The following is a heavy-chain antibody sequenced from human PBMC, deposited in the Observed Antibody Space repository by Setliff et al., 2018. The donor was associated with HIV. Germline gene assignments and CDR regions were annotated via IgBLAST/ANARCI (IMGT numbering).Heavy chain of an antibody. D-gene: IGHD1-26*01. V-gene: IGHV4-59*08. CDR1: GGSIGSYY. CDR2: VYYTGST. Sequence: PSETLSLTCIVSGGSIGSYYWSWIRQSPGKGLEWIGYVYYTGSTNYNPSLKSRVTIGVDTSKNQFSLKLTSVTAADAAVYYCARRRPPPSGPYSAYYMDVWGTGTTVTVSS. J-gene: IGHJ6*03. CDR3: ARRRPPPSGPYSAYYMDV.